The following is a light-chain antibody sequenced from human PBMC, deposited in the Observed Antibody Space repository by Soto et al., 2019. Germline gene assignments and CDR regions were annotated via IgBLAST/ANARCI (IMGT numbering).Light chain of an antibody. CDR3: TSYTSDSSVI. Sequence: QSVLTQPASVSGSPGQSVTISCTGTSSDIGGYRYVSWYQQRPGKAPKLMIHDVTNRPSGVSDRFSGSKSGNTASLTISGLPAEDEADYYCTSYTSDSSVIFGGGTKVTVL. CDR2: DVT. CDR1: SSDIGGYRY. J-gene: IGLJ2*01. V-gene: IGLV2-14*03.